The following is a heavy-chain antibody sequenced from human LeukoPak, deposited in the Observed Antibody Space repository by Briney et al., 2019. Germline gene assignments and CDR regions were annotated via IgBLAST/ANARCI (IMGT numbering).Heavy chain of an antibody. V-gene: IGHV3-73*01. D-gene: IGHD4-17*01. J-gene: IGHJ6*04. Sequence: PGGSLTLSCAASGFTFSGSAMHWVRQASGKGLEWVGRIRSKPNSYTTAYAASVKGRFTISRDDSKNTAYLQMNSLKTEDTAVYYCTRLDYGSDYYGMDVWGKGTTVTVSS. CDR1: GFTFSGSA. CDR2: IRSKPNSYTT. CDR3: TRLDYGSDYYGMDV.